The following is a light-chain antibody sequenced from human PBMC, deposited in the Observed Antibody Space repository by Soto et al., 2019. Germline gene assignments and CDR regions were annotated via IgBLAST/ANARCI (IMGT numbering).Light chain of an antibody. Sequence: DIQMTQSPSSLSASVGDRVTITCQASQDIATYLNWYQQRPGKAPKLLIYDASHLETGVPPRFSASGSGTDFTFTISSLQPDDSATYYCQHYDNLLLTFGGGTKVEIK. J-gene: IGKJ4*01. CDR2: DAS. CDR1: QDIATY. V-gene: IGKV1-33*01. CDR3: QHYDNLLLT.